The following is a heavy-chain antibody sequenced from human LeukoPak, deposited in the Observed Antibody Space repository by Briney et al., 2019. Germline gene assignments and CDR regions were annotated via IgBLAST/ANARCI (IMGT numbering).Heavy chain of an antibody. V-gene: IGHV3-7*01. D-gene: IGHD4-11*01. CDR2: IKQDGSEK. CDR1: GFTFSSYW. Sequence: GGSLRLSCAASGFTFSSYWMSWVRQAPGKGLEWVANIKQDGSEKYYVDSMKGRFTISRDNAKNSLYLQMNSLRAEDTAVYYCARASVTYYYYYYMDVWGKGTTVTVSS. CDR3: ARASVTYYYYYYMDV. J-gene: IGHJ6*03.